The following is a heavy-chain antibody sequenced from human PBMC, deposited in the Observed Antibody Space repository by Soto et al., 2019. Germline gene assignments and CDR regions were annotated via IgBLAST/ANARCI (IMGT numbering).Heavy chain of an antibody. CDR3: ARVEGYCGGDCYLSGRNEYNWFDP. Sequence: QVQLQESGPGLVKPSQTLSLTCTVSGGSISSGGYYWSWIRQHPGKGLEWIGYIYYSGSTYYNPSLKSRVTLSVDTSKNQSALKLSSVTAADTAVYYCARVEGYCGGDCYLSGRNEYNWFDPWGQGTLVTVSS. V-gene: IGHV4-31*03. CDR1: GGSISSGGYY. D-gene: IGHD2-21*02. J-gene: IGHJ5*02. CDR2: IYYSGST.